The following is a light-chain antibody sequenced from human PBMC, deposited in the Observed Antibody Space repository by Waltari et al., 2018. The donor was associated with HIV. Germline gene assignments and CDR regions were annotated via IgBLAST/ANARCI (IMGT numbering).Light chain of an antibody. CDR2: DVS. Sequence: QSALTQPRSVSGSPGQSVTISCTGTYSDVGDYNYVSWYQQHPGKAPKLMIYDVSQRPSGVPDRFSDSKSGNTASLTISGLQADDDADYYCCSFAGTYTIFGGGTKLTVL. J-gene: IGLJ2*01. CDR3: CSFAGTYTI. V-gene: IGLV2-11*01. CDR1: YSDVGDYNY.